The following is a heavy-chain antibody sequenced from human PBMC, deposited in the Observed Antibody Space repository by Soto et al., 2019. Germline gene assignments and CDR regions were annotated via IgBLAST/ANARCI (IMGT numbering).Heavy chain of an antibody. CDR3: ARQGRLSGNWFDP. D-gene: IGHD3-16*02. CDR2: IYYSGST. V-gene: IGHV4-59*08. CDR1: GGSISSYY. J-gene: IGHJ5*02. Sequence: SETLSLTCTVSGGSISSYYWSWIRQPPGKGLEWIGYIYYSGSTNYNPSLKSRVTISVDTSKNQFSLKLSSVTAADTAVYYCARQGRLSGNWFDPWGQGTLVTVSS.